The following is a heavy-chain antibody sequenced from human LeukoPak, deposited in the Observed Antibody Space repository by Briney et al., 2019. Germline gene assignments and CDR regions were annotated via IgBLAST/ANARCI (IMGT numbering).Heavy chain of an antibody. Sequence: ASVKVSCKASGYTFTSYDINWVRQATGQGLEWMGWMNPNSGNTGYAQKFQGRVTMTRNTSISTAYVELSSLRSDDTAVYYCARGGIAAAGRFSYYYGMDVWGQGTTVTVSS. CDR3: ARGGIAAAGRFSYYYGMDV. J-gene: IGHJ6*02. D-gene: IGHD6-13*01. CDR1: GYTFTSYD. V-gene: IGHV1-8*01. CDR2: MNPNSGNT.